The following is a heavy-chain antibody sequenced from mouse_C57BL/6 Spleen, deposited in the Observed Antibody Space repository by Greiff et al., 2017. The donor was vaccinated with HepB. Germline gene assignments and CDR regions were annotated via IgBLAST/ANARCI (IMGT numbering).Heavy chain of an antibody. CDR2: IDPSDSET. CDR1: GYTFTSYW. J-gene: IGHJ2*01. V-gene: IGHV1-52*01. Sequence: QVQLQQPGAELVRPGSSVKLSCKASGYTFTSYWLHWVKQRPIQGLEWIGNIDPSDSETHYNQKFKDKATLTVDKSSSTAYMQLSSLTSENTAVYSWTREKGYFDYWGHGTTLTLSS. CDR3: TREKGYFDY.